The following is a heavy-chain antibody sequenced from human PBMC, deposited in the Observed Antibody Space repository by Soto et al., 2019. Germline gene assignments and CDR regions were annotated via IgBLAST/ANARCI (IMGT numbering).Heavy chain of an antibody. CDR2: IYSGGST. Sequence: EVHLVESGGGLVQPGGSLRLSCAASGIIVKSNYMNWVRQAPGKGLEWVSIIYSGGSTYYADSVKGRFTISRHDYKDTLYLQMSSLRSEDTATYYCASGVFGQPDSWGQGTLVILSS. CDR3: ASGVFGQPDS. V-gene: IGHV3-53*04. J-gene: IGHJ5*01. D-gene: IGHD2-21*01. CDR1: GIIVKSNY.